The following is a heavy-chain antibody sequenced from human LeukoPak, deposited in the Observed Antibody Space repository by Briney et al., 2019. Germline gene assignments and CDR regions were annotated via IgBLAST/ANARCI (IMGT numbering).Heavy chain of an antibody. D-gene: IGHD3-10*01. CDR1: GGSISSGSYY. CDR2: IYTSGST. V-gene: IGHV4-61*02. J-gene: IGHJ6*03. CDR3: ARTNYYGSGSYGFWYYYYYMDV. Sequence: PSETLSLTCTVSGGSISSGSYYWSWIRQPAGKGLEWIGRIYTSGSTNYNPSLKSRVTISVDTSKNQFSLKLSSVTAADTAVYYCARTNYYGSGSYGFWYYYYYMDVWGKGTTVTISS.